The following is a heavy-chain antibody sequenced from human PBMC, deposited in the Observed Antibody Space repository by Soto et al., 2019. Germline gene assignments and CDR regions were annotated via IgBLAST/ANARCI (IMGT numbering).Heavy chain of an antibody. V-gene: IGHV3-23*01. Sequence: EVQLLESGGGLVQPGGSLRLSCAASGFTFSSYAMSWVRQAPGKGLEVVSGISGSGGSTYYADSVKGRFTISRDNSKNSLYLQTNSLRAEDTAVYYCAKERGYNYGYDAMDVWGQVTTVTVSS. J-gene: IGHJ6*02. D-gene: IGHD5-18*01. CDR3: AKERGYNYGYDAMDV. CDR2: ISGSGGST. CDR1: GFTFSSYA.